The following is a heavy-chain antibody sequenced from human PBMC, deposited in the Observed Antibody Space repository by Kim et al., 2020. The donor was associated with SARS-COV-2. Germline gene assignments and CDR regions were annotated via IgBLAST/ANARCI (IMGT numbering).Heavy chain of an antibody. D-gene: IGHD6-13*01. Sequence: SVKGRFTISRDNSKNTLYLQMNSLRAEDTAVYYCARALIAAAATGAAFDIWGQGTMVTVSS. V-gene: IGHV3-30*07. J-gene: IGHJ3*02. CDR3: ARALIAAAATGAAFDI.